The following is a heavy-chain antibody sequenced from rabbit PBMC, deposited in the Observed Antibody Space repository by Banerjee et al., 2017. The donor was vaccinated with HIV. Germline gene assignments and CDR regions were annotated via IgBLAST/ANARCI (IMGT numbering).Heavy chain of an antibody. CDR2: IYAGYGTT. J-gene: IGHJ4*01. D-gene: IGHD4-1*01. Sequence: QEQLVESGGGLVQPEGSLTLTCKASGFDFSTYGVNWVRQAPGKGLEWIGYIYAGYGTTYYASWAKGRFTISKTSSTTVTLQMTSLTAADTATYFCARDLAGVIGWNFGLWGPGTLVTVS. CDR1: GFDFSTYG. CDR3: ARDLAGVIGWNFGL. V-gene: IGHV1S45*01.